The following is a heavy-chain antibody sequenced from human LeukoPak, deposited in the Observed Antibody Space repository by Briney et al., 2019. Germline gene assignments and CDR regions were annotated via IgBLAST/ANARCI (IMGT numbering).Heavy chain of an antibody. CDR1: GGSIDSYY. D-gene: IGHD2-2*01. CDR2: IYYTGST. Sequence: PSETLSLTCTVAGGSIDSYYWSWIRQPPGKGLEWIGYIYYTGSTEYHPSLKSRVTISLDTSKNQFSLKLTSVTAADTAVYYCARVYQSAEYYFDYWGQGNLVSVSS. J-gene: IGHJ4*02. CDR3: ARVYQSAEYYFDY. V-gene: IGHV4-59*01.